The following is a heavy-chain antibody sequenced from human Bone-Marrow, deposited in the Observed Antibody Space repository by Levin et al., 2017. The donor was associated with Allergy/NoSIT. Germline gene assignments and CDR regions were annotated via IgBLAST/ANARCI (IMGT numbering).Heavy chain of an antibody. CDR1: GFTFSDYY. V-gene: IGHV3-11*01. D-gene: IGHD3-3*01. CDR2: ISSSGSTI. J-gene: IGHJ4*02. Sequence: PGGSLRLSCAASGFTFSDYYMSWIRQAPGKGLEWVSYISSSGSTIYYADSVKGRFTISRDNAKNSLYLQMNSLRAEDTAVYYCARLHAIYDFWSGYQPTNYFDYWGQGTLVTVSS. CDR3: ARLHAIYDFWSGYQPTNYFDY.